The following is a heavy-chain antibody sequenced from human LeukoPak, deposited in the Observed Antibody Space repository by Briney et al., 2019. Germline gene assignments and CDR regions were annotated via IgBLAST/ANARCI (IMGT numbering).Heavy chain of an antibody. Sequence: PSETLSLTCTVYGGSFSGYYWSWIRQPPGKGLEWIGRIYTSGSTNYNPSLKSRVTISVDTSKNQFSLKLSSVTAADTAVYYCARISSSWSSYYYYYMDVWGKGTTVTVSS. CDR3: ARISSSWSSYYYYYMDV. V-gene: IGHV4-4*07. D-gene: IGHD6-13*01. CDR1: GGSFSGYY. J-gene: IGHJ6*03. CDR2: IYTSGST.